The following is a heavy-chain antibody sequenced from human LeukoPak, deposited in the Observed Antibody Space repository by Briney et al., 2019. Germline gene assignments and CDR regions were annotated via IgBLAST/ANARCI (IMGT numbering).Heavy chain of an antibody. Sequence: GGSLRLSCAASGFTFSSYSMNWVRQAPGKGLEWVSYISSSSSTIYYADSVKGRFTIPRDNAKNSLYLQMNSLRDEDTAVYYCARDFGSIVVPAATFDYWGQGTLVTVSS. CDR3: ARDFGSIVVPAATFDY. CDR1: GFTFSSYS. CDR2: ISSSSSTI. V-gene: IGHV3-48*02. J-gene: IGHJ4*02. D-gene: IGHD2-2*01.